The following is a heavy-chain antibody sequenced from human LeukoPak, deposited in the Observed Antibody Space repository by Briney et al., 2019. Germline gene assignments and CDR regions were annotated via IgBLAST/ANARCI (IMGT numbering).Heavy chain of an antibody. V-gene: IGHV1-8*01. CDR1: VYTFISYD. D-gene: IGHD3-22*01. CDR3: ARSSVAVRRRTDY. CDR2: MNPNSGNT. J-gene: IGHJ4*02. Sequence: ASVKVSCKASVYTFISYDINWVRQATGQGLEWMGWMNPNSGNTGYAQKFQGRVTMTRSTSINTAYMELSNLTSEDTAVYYCARSSVAVRRRTDYWGQGTLVTVSS.